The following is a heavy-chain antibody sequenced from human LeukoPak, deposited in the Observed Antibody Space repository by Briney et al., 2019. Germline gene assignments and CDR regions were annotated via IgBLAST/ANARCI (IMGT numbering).Heavy chain of an antibody. Sequence: GGSLRLSCVASGFTFDKDWMNWVRQAPGNGLEWVANINQRGSEKYYVDSVKGRFTISRDNAKNSLYLQMNSLTDDDTAVYYCARDPDLVPGVNFHYWGQGTLVTVSS. V-gene: IGHV3-7*03. D-gene: IGHD3-10*01. J-gene: IGHJ4*02. CDR3: ARDPDLVPGVNFHY. CDR2: INQRGSEK. CDR1: GFTFDKDW.